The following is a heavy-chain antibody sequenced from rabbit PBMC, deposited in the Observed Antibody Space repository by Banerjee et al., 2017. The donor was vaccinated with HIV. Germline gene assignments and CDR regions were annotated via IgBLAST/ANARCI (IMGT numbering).Heavy chain of an antibody. J-gene: IGHJ4*01. V-gene: IGHV1S40*01. Sequence: AKGRFTITKTSSTTVTLQMTSLTAADTATYFCARCGDDYFNLWGPGTLVTVS. CDR3: ARCGDDYFNL. D-gene: IGHD2-1*01.